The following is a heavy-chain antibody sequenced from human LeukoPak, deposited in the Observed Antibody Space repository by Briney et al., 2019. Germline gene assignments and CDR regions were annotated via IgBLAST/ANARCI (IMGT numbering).Heavy chain of an antibody. CDR1: GYSFSTYW. Sequence: GESLKISCKGSGYSFSTYWIDWVRQMPGKGLEWMGIIYPGDSDTRYSPSFQGQVTISADRSLSTAYLQWSSLKASDTAIYYCARHKAKNDSFDIWGQGTMVTVSA. V-gene: IGHV5-51*01. J-gene: IGHJ3*02. CDR2: IYPGDSDT. CDR3: ARHKAKNDSFDI.